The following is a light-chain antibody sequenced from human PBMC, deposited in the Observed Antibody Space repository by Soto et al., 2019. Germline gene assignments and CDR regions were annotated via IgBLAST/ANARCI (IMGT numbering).Light chain of an antibody. CDR1: KNDIGVYDF. J-gene: IGLJ1*01. V-gene: IGLV2-8*01. CDR3: AAWDDSLNGLYV. Sequence: QSALTQPPSASGSPGQSVTISCTGTKNDIGVYDFVSWYQHHPGKAPRLIIYEVVQRPSGVPDRFSGSKSGNTASLAISGLQSEDEAEYYCAAWDDSLNGLYVFGTGTKLTVL. CDR2: EVV.